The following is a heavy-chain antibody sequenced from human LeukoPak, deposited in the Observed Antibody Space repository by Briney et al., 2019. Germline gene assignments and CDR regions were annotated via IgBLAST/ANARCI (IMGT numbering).Heavy chain of an antibody. D-gene: IGHD6-13*01. CDR2: ISYDGSNK. Sequence: GRSLRLSCAASGFTFSSYGMHWVRQAPGKGLEWVAVISYDGSNKYYADSVKGRFTISRDNSKNTLYLQMNSLRAEDTAVYYCVKPKASSSWYSTVDYWGQGTLVTVSS. CDR3: VKPKASSSWYSTVDY. V-gene: IGHV3-30*18. CDR1: GFTFSSYG. J-gene: IGHJ4*02.